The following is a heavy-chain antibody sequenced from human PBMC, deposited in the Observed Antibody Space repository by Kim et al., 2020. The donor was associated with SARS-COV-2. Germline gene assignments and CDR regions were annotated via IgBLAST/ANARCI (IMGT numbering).Heavy chain of an antibody. CDR2: VTSDGSTT. V-gene: IGHV3-74*01. CDR1: GFTFSNYW. J-gene: IGHJ4*02. D-gene: IGHD4-17*01. Sequence: GGSLRLSCAASGFTFSNYWMHWVRQVPGKGLVWVSRVTSDGSTTSYADSVKGRFTISRDNAKNTLYLQMNSLRAEDTAVYYCAKGGATVFDYWGQRPLVT. CDR3: AKGGATVFDY.